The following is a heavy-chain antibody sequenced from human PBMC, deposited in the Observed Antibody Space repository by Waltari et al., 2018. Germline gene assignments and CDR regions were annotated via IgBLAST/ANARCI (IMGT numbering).Heavy chain of an antibody. CDR2: ISYSSSYI. V-gene: IGHV3-21*01. CDR3: ARDHEYGGKADY. J-gene: IGHJ4*02. D-gene: IGHD4-17*01. CDR1: GFTFGSYN. Sequence: EVQLVESGGGVGKPGGSLRLSCAASGFTFGSYNMNWVRQAPGKGLEWVSIISYSSSYIYYADSVKGRFTVSRDNAKNSLYLQMNSLRAEDTAVYYCARDHEYGGKADYWGQGTLVTVSS.